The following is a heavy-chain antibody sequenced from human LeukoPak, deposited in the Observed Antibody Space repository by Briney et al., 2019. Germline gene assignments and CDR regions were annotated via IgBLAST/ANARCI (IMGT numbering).Heavy chain of an antibody. J-gene: IGHJ6*04. CDR1: GFTFGDYS. D-gene: IGHD3-3*01. CDR3: TRDHDFWSGPFDV. CDR2: IRRKGYGGNT. V-gene: IGHV3-49*04. Sequence: PGGSLRLSCAASGFTFGDYSLSWVRQAPEKGLEWVGFIRRKGYGGNTEYAPSVKGRFIISRDDSKSTAYLQMNSLKTEDTAVYYCTRDHDFWSGPFDVWGKGTTVTVSS.